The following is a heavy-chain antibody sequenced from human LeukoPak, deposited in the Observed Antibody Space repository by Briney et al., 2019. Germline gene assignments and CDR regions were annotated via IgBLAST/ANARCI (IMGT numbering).Heavy chain of an antibody. D-gene: IGHD3-10*01. CDR2: INPNSGGT. J-gene: IGHJ4*02. V-gene: IGHV1-2*02. CDR1: GYTFTGYY. CDR3: ARVGYCYGSGEVPDY. Sequence: ASVKVSCKASGYTFTGYYMHWVRQAPGQGLEWMGWINPNSGGTNYAQKFQGRVTMTRDTSISTAYMELSRLRSDDTAVYYCARVGYCYGSGEVPDYWGQGTLVTVSS.